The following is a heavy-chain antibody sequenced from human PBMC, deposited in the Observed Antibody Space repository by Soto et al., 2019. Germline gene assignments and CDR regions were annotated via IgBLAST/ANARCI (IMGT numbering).Heavy chain of an antibody. J-gene: IGHJ5*02. CDR3: ATALSRVGATFGP. CDR1: GYTLTELS. V-gene: IGHV1-24*01. CDR2: FDPEDGET. Sequence: ASVKVSCKVSGYTLTELSMHWVRQAPGKGLEWMAAFDPEDGETIYAQKFQGRVTMTEDTSTDTAFMEVSGLRSDDTAMYYCATALSRVGATFGPWGQGTLVTVSS. D-gene: IGHD1-26*01.